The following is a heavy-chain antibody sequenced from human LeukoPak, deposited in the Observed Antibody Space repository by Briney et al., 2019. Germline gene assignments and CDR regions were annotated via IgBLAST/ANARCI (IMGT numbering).Heavy chain of an antibody. D-gene: IGHD1-7*01. J-gene: IGHJ6*03. V-gene: IGHV3-23*01. CDR1: GFTFSSYA. CDR2: ISGSGGST. Sequence: GGSLRLSCAASGFTFSSYAMSWVRQAPGKGLEWVSAISGSGGSTYYADSVKGRFTISRDNSRNTLYLQMNSLRAEDTAVYYCAKRRGLELLYYYYMDVWGKGTTVTVSS. CDR3: AKRRGLELLYYYYMDV.